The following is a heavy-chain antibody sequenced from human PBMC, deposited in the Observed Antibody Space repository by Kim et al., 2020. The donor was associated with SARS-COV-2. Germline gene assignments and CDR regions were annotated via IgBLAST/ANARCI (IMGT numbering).Heavy chain of an antibody. D-gene: IGHD3-3*01. V-gene: IGHV3-7*01. CDR3: ARDSTGSIFGVVIIPDAFDI. Sequence: GGSLRLSCAASGFTFSSYWMSWVRQAPGKGLEWVANIKQDGSEKYYVDSVKGRFTISRDNAKNSLYLQMNSLRAEDTAVYYCARDSTGSIFGVVIIPDAFDIWGQVTMVTVSS. J-gene: IGHJ3*02. CDR1: GFTFSSYW. CDR2: IKQDGSEK.